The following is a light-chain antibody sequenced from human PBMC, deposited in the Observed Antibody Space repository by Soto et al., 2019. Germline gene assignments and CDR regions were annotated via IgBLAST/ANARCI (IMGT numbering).Light chain of an antibody. CDR2: EGI. J-gene: IGLJ1*01. Sequence: QSALTQPASVSGSPGQSITISCTGTSSDIGTYNLVSWYQHYPGKAPKLMIYEGIKRPSGVSNRFSGSKSGNTAFLTISGLHAEDEADYYCCSYAGSGTDNYVFGSGTKLTVL. CDR1: SSDIGTYNL. CDR3: CSYAGSGTDNYV. V-gene: IGLV2-23*01.